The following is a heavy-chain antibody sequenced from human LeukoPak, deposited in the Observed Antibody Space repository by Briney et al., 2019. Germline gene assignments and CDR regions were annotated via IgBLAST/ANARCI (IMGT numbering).Heavy chain of an antibody. Sequence: PSETLSLTCAVSGYSIRSAYYWGWIRQPPGKWLEWIGSIYHIGTTYYNPSLKSRVTISLNTSKSQFSLKLTSVTAADTAVYYCATTTVVTRDFDYWGQGTLVTVSS. CDR1: GYSIRSAYY. CDR2: IYHIGTT. D-gene: IGHD4-23*01. V-gene: IGHV4-38-2*01. CDR3: ATTTVVTRDFDY. J-gene: IGHJ4*02.